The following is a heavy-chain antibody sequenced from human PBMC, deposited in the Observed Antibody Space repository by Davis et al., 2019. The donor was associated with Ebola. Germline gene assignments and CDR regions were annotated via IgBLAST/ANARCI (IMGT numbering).Heavy chain of an antibody. CDR2: INEGGYT. V-gene: IGHV4-34*01. Sequence: SETLSLTCGALGGSFSGYYWTWIGQSPGKGLEWLGEINEGGYTNYNPSLKSRVTISIDTSKNQFSLKLTSVTAADTAVYYCAREGPEYWVQGTLVTVSS. CDR3: AREGPEY. J-gene: IGHJ4*02. D-gene: IGHD1-14*01. CDR1: GGSFSGYY.